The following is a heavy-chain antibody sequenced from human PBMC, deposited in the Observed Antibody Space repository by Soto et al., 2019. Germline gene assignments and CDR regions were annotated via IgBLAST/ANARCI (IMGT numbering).Heavy chain of an antibody. V-gene: IGHV1-3*01. CDR2: INAGNGNT. CDR1: GYTFTSYA. D-gene: IGHD6-6*01. J-gene: IGHJ6*02. CDR3: ARALPISSIAARPNPRDYYYYGMDV. Sequence: QVQLVQSGAEVKKPGASVKVSCKASGYTFTSYAMHWVRQAPGQRLEWMGWINAGNGNTKYSQKFQGRVTITRDTSASTAYMELSSLRSEDTAVYYCARALPISSIAARPNPRDYYYYGMDVWGQGTTVTVSS.